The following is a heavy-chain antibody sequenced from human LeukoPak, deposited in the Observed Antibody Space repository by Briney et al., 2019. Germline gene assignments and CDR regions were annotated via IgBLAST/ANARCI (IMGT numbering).Heavy chain of an antibody. V-gene: IGHV3-23*01. Sequence: GGSLRLSCAASGFTFSNYAMSWARQAPGKGLEWVSAIGGSGGSTYYADSVKGRFTISRDNSKNTLYPQMNSLRAEDTAVYYCAKEAYDSSGYHFDYWGQGTLVTVSS. D-gene: IGHD3-22*01. CDR3: AKEAYDSSGYHFDY. CDR2: IGGSGGST. J-gene: IGHJ4*02. CDR1: GFTFSNYA.